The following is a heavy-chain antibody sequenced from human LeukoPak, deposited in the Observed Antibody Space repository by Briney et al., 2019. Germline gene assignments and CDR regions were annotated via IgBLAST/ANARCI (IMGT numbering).Heavy chain of an antibody. J-gene: IGHJ4*02. Sequence: GASVKVSCKASGGTFSSYAISWVRQAPGQGLEWMGRIIPILGIANCAQKFQGRVTITADKSTSTAYMELSSLRSEDTAVYYCARDLYYYGSGSSVVYYWGQGTLVTVSS. CDR1: GGTFSSYA. CDR3: ARDLYYYGSGSSVVYY. CDR2: IIPILGIA. V-gene: IGHV1-69*04. D-gene: IGHD3-10*01.